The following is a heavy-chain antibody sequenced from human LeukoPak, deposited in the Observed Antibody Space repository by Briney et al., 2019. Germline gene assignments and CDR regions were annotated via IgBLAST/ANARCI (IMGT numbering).Heavy chain of an antibody. J-gene: IGHJ4*02. CDR3: ARYVVYGSGKYYFDY. D-gene: IGHD3-10*01. CDR1: GGSVSSTTYY. CDR2: INYSGST. Sequence: SETLSLTCTVSGGSVSSTTYYWGWIRRPPGKGLEWIASINYSGSTYYNPSLKSRVTISVDTSENRFSLKLSSVTAADTAVYYCARYVVYGSGKYYFDYWGQGTLVTVSS. V-gene: IGHV4-39*01.